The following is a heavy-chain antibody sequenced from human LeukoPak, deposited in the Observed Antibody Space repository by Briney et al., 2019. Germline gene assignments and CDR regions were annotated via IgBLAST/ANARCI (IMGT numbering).Heavy chain of an antibody. Sequence: SETLSLTCTVSGYSISSGYYWGWIRQPPGKGLEWIGSIYHSGSTYYNPSLKSRVTISVHTSKNQFSLKLSSVTAADTAVYYCARGLELRWGQGTLVTVSS. D-gene: IGHD1-7*01. CDR2: IYHSGST. V-gene: IGHV4-38-2*02. CDR3: ARGLELR. J-gene: IGHJ4*02. CDR1: GYSISSGYY.